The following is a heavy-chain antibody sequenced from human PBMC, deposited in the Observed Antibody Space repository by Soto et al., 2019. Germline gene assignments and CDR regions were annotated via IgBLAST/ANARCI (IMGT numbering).Heavy chain of an antibody. CDR2: IYWDDDR. Sequence: QITLKESGPTLVKPPQTLTLTCTFSGFSLSTTTVGVGWFRQTPGKALEWLALIYWDDDRRYSPSLKSRLTNTKNTPIHHGVLTMTNSDSGDTARYFCSHTLFSFPGDNKGYSSRDYWGHGTLVIV. CDR3: SHTLFSFPGDNKGYSSRDY. J-gene: IGHJ4*01. D-gene: IGHD3-9*01. CDR1: GFSLSTTTVG. V-gene: IGHV2-5*02.